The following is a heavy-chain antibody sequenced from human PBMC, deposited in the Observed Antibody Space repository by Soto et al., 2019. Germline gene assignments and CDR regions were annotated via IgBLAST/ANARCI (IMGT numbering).Heavy chain of an antibody. D-gene: IGHD3-3*01. V-gene: IGHV3-11*01. CDR2: ISSSGSTI. CDR3: ARDVGNLRFLEWFPSYYFDY. Sequence: QVQLVESGGGLVKPGGSLRLSCAASGFTFSDYYMSWIRQAPGKGLEWVSYISSSGSTIYYADSVKGRFTISRDNAXXSXYPXMNSLRAEDTAVYYCARDVGNLRFLEWFPSYYFDYWGQGTLVTVSS. CDR1: GFTFSDYY. J-gene: IGHJ4*02.